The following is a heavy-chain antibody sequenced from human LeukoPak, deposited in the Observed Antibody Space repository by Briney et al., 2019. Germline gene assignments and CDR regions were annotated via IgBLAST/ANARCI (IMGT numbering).Heavy chain of an antibody. V-gene: IGHV5-51*01. D-gene: IGHD3-16*02. CDR3: ARHHYDYVWGSYRHFDY. J-gene: IGHJ4*02. CDR1: GYSFTSYW. CDR2: IYPGDSDT. Sequence: PGESLKISCKGSGYSFTSYWIGWVRQMPGKGLEWMGIIYPGDSDTRYSPSFQGQVTISADKSISTAYLQWSSLKASDTAMYYCARHHYDYVWGSYRHFDYWGQGTLVTASS.